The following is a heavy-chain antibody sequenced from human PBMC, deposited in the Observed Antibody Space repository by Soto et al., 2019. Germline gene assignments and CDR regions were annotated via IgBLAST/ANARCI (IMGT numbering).Heavy chain of an antibody. D-gene: IGHD1-26*01. CDR3: ARDRTVGATRIDWYFDL. J-gene: IGHJ2*01. Sequence: QVPLVQSGAEVKKPGASVKVSCKASGYTFTSYGISWVRQAPGQGLEWMGWISAYNGNTNYAQKLQGRVTMTTDTSTSTAYMELRSLRSDDTAVYYCARDRTVGATRIDWYFDLWGRGTLVTVSS. V-gene: IGHV1-18*04. CDR2: ISAYNGNT. CDR1: GYTFTSYG.